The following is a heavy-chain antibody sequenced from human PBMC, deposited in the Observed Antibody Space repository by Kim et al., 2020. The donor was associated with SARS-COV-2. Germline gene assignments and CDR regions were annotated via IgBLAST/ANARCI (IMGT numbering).Heavy chain of an antibody. CDR1: GGSISSYY. CDR3: ARDRWTEPARQYSSSSDLSGRDV. J-gene: IGHJ6*02. CDR2: IYYSGST. V-gene: IGHV4-59*01. D-gene: IGHD6-6*01. Sequence: SETLSLTCTVSGGSISSYYWSWIRQLPGKGLEWIGYIYYSGSTNYNPSLKSRVTISVDTSKNQFSLTLSSVTAADTAVYYCARDRWTEPARQYSSSSDLSGRDVRGQGTTITVS.